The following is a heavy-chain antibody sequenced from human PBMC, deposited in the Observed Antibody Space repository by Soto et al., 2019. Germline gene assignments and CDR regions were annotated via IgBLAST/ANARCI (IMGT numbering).Heavy chain of an antibody. CDR3: XRNFWSGPNYYYYYMDV. J-gene: IGHJ6*03. D-gene: IGHD3-3*01. CDR2: MNPNSGNT. V-gene: IGHV1-8*01. CDR1: GYTFTSYD. Sequence: ASVKVSCKASGYTFTSYDINWVRQATGQGLEWMGWMNPNSGNTGYAQKFQGRVTMTRNTSISTAYMELSSLRSEDTAVYYCXRNFWSGPNYYYYYMDVWGKGTTVTVSS.